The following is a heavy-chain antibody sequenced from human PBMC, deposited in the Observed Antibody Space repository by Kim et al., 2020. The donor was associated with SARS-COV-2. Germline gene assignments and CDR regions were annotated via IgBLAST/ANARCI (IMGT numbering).Heavy chain of an antibody. J-gene: IGHJ4*02. CDR2: ISYDGSNK. Sequence: GGSLRLSCAASGFTFSSYAMHWVRQAPGKGLEWVAVISYDGSNKYYADSVKGRFTISRDNSKNTLYLQMNSLRAEDTAVYYCARESTVTGEFDYWGQGTLVTVSS. CDR1: GFTFSSYA. CDR3: ARESTVTGEFDY. V-gene: IGHV3-30-3*01. D-gene: IGHD4-17*01.